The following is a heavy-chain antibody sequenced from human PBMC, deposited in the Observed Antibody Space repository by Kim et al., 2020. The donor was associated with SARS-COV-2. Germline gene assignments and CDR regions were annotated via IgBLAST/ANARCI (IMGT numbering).Heavy chain of an antibody. CDR1: GFTFSSYW. D-gene: IGHD6-19*01. CDR3: ARAGSGWYNGGYFPGPLYYYYGRDV. Sequence: GGSLRLSCAASGFTFSSYWMSWVRQAPGKGLEWVANIKQDGSEKYYVDSVKGRFTISRDNAKNSLYLQMNSLRAEDTAVYYCARAGSGWYNGGYFPGPLYYYYGRDVWGQGTTVTVSS. CDR2: IKQDGSEK. V-gene: IGHV3-7*04. J-gene: IGHJ6*02.